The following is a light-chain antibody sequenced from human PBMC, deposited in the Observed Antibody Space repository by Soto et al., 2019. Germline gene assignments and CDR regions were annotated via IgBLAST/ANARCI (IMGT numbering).Light chain of an antibody. CDR2: GAS. Sequence: IVLTQSPGTLSLSPGERATLSCGASQSVTNNFLAWYQQKPGQAPRLLIYGASSRATGVPDRFSGSGSGTDFTLTISSLEPGDFVVYYCQEYGTPLFTFGPGTKVDIK. J-gene: IGKJ3*01. V-gene: IGKV3-20*01. CDR1: QSVTNNF. CDR3: QEYGTPLFT.